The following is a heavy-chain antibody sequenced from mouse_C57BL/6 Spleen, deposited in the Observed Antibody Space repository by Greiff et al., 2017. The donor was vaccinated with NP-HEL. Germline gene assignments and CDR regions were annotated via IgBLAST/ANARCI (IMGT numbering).Heavy chain of an antibody. J-gene: IGHJ4*01. CDR2: IHPNSGST. Sequence: QVQLQQPGAELVKPGASVKLSCKASGYTFTSYWMHWVKQRPGQGLEWIGMIHPNSGSTNYNEKFKSKATLTVDKSSSTAYMQLSSLTSEDSAVYYCAWLRRDYAMDYWGQGTSVTVSS. D-gene: IGHD2-2*01. CDR3: AWLRRDYAMDY. CDR1: GYTFTSYW. V-gene: IGHV1-64*01.